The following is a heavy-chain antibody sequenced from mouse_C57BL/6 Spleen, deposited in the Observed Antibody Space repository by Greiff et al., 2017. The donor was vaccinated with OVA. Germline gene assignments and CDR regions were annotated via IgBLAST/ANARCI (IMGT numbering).Heavy chain of an antibody. CDR2: IDPSDSET. J-gene: IGHJ2*01. V-gene: IGHV1-52*01. CDR1: GYTFTSYW. D-gene: IGHD2-4*01. Sequence: QVQLQQPGAELVRPGSSVKLSCKASGYTFTSYWMHWVKQRPIQGLEWIGNIDPSDSETHYNQKFKDKATLTVDKSSSTAYMQLSSLTSEDSAVYYCARGDYDEVDYWGQGTTLTVSS. CDR3: ARGDYDEVDY.